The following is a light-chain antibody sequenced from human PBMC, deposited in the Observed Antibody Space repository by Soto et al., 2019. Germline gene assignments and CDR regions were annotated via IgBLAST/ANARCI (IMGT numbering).Light chain of an antibody. CDR2: GAS. CDR3: QERSNWPSLS. V-gene: IGKV3D-20*02. J-gene: IGKJ4*01. CDR1: QSVTSSN. Sequence: EIVLTQSPGTLSLSPGERATLSCRASQSVTSSNLAWYQQKPGQAPRLLIYGASIRATGIPDRFSGSGSGTDFTLTINRLEPEDFAVYYCQERSNWPSLSFGGGTKVEIK.